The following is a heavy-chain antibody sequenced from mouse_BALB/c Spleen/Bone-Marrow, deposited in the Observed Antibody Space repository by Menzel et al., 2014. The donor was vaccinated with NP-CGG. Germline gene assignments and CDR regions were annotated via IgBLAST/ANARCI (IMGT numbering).Heavy chain of an antibody. Sequence: EVQLQQSGPELMKPGASVKISCKASGYSFTSYYMHWVKQSHGKSLEWIGYIDPFNGGTSYNQKFKGKATLTVDKSSSTAYMRLSSLTSEDSAVYYCAGSTMISAWFAYWGQGTLVTVSA. V-gene: IGHV1S135*01. CDR1: GYSFTSYY. CDR2: IDPFNGGT. CDR3: AGSTMISAWFAY. J-gene: IGHJ3*01. D-gene: IGHD2-4*01.